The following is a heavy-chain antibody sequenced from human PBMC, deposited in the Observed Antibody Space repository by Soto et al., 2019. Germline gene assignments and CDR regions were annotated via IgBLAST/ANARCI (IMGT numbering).Heavy chain of an antibody. J-gene: IGHJ4*02. CDR1: GFTFSSYS. V-gene: IGHV3-48*01. CDR2: ISSSSSTI. CDR3: AKDKVGSTWYNKYFDF. D-gene: IGHD6-13*01. Sequence: PGGSLRLSCAASGFTFSSYSMNWVRQAPGKGLEWVAVISSSSSTIYYVDSVKGRFTISRDNAKNTLYLQMNSLISEDTAVYYCAKDKVGSTWYNKYFDFWGQGTLVTVSS.